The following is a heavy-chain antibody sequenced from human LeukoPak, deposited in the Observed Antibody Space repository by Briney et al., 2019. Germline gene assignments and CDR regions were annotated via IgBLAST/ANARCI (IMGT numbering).Heavy chain of an antibody. Sequence: PSETLSLTCVVSGYSITSGYYWGWIRQSPGKGLEWIGSIYYSGSTNFNPSLKSRVTISVDTSKNQFSLKLTSVTAADTAVYYCARNSSSSSRGFYFDFWGQGTLVTVSS. J-gene: IGHJ4*02. CDR2: IYYSGST. D-gene: IGHD6-6*01. CDR1: GYSITSGYY. V-gene: IGHV4-38-2*01. CDR3: ARNSSSSSRGFYFDF.